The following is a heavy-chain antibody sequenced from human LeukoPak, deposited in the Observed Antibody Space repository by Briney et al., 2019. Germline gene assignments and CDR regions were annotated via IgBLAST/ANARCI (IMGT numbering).Heavy chain of an antibody. Sequence: SETLTLTCGVSGGSISGTNWWSWVRQPPGQGLEWIGEISLRGLTNYNPSLRSRLTMSLDESKNQVSLNLTSVTAADTAVYYCSRESGPFSPFGFWGQGTLVSVHS. CDR3: SRESGPFSPFGF. CDR2: ISLRGLT. D-gene: IGHD1-26*01. J-gene: IGHJ4*02. V-gene: IGHV4-4*02. CDR1: GGSISGTNW.